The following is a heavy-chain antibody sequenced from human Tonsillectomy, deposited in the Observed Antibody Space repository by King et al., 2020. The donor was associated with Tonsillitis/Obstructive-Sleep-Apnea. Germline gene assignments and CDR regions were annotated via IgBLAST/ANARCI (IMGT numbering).Heavy chain of an antibody. D-gene: IGHD2-2*01. CDR2: IWYDGSNK. Sequence: QLVQSGGGVVQPGRSLRLSCAASGFTFSRYGMHWVRQAPGKGLEWVAVIWYDGSNKYYADSVKGRFTISRDNSKNTLYLQMNSLRAEDTAVYYCASNHCSSTSCSTDSDYYYGMDVWGQGTTVTVSS. V-gene: IGHV3-33*01. J-gene: IGHJ6*02. CDR1: GFTFSRYG. CDR3: ASNHCSSTSCSTDSDYYYGMDV.